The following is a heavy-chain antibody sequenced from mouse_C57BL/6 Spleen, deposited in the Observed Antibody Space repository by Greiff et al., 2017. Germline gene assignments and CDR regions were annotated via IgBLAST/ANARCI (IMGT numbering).Heavy chain of an antibody. CDR2: ISSGGDYI. J-gene: IGHJ2*01. CDR1: GFTFSSYA. V-gene: IGHV5-9-1*02. D-gene: IGHD2-3*01. Sequence: EVKLMESGEGLVKPGGSLKLSCAASGFTFSSYAMSWVRQTPEKRLEWVAYISSGGDYIYYADTVKGRFTISRDNARNTLYLQMSSLKSEDTAMYYCTRDGGGPDYWGQGTTLTVSS. CDR3: TRDGGGPDY.